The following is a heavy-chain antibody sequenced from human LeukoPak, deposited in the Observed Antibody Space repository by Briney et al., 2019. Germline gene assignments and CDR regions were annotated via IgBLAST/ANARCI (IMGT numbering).Heavy chain of an antibody. CDR3: ARVGSSGSDY. J-gene: IGHJ4*02. CDR2: IRYDGSDK. D-gene: IGHD1-26*01. CDR1: GFTFSSYG. V-gene: IGHV3-30*02. Sequence: PGGSLRLSCAASGFTFSSYGMHWVRQAPGKGLEWVSFIRYDGSDKYYADSVRGRFTISRDNSKNTLYLQMNSLRSDDTAVYYCARVGSSGSDYWGQGTLVTVSS.